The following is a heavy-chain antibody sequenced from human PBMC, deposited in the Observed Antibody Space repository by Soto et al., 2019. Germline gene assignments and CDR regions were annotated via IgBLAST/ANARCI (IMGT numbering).Heavy chain of an antibody. J-gene: IGHJ5*02. CDR1: GFTLSDYY. CDR2: IKQDGSEE. V-gene: IGHV3-7*01. Sequence: GGSLSLSCAASGFTLSDYYMSWVRRAPGKGPEWVANIKQDGSEENYMDSVKGRFTISRDNAKNSLYLQMNSLTAEDTAVYYCARDVRGVASPYNWFDPWGQGTLVTVSS. CDR3: ARDVRGVASPYNWFDP. D-gene: IGHD5-12*01.